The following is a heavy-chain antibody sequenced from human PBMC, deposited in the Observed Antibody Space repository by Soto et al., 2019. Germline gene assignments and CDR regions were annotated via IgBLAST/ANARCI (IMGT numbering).Heavy chain of an antibody. CDR3: TTAQVRSTSRAHAP. J-gene: IGHJ5*02. D-gene: IGHD2-2*01. V-gene: IGHV3-15*01. Sequence: GGSLRLSCAASGFTFSNAWMSWVRQAPGKGLEWVGRIKSKTDGGTTDYAAPVKGRFTISIGDSKNTLYLQMNSLKTEDTAVYYCTTAQVRSTSRAHAPWGQGTLVTVSS. CDR2: IKSKTDGGTT. CDR1: GFTFSNAW.